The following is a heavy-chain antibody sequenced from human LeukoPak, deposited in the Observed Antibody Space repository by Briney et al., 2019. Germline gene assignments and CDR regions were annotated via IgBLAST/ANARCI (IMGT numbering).Heavy chain of an antibody. J-gene: IGHJ4*02. CDR3: AKDLVPYAEWTFDN. V-gene: IGHV3-23*01. CDR2: ISGSGGST. CDR1: GFTFNSYA. Sequence: GGSLRLSCAASGFTFNSYAMSWVRQAPGKGLEWVSGISGSGGSTYYADSVKGRFTISRDNSKNRLYLQVSSLRAEDTAVYYCAKDLVPYAEWTFDNWGQGTQVIVSS. D-gene: IGHD3/OR15-3a*01.